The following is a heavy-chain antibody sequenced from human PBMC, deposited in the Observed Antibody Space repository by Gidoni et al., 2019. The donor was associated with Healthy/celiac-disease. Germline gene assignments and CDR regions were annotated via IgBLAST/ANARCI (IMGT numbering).Heavy chain of an antibody. Sequence: QVQLVQSGAEVKKPGASVKVSCKASGYTFTSYGISWVRQAPGQGLEWMGWISAYNGNTNYAQKLQGRVTMTTDTSTSTAYMELRSLRSDDTAVYYCARDPPGGTVTYYYYYYGMDVWGQGTTVTVSS. V-gene: IGHV1-18*01. J-gene: IGHJ6*02. CDR2: ISAYNGNT. CDR3: ARDPPGGTVTYYYYYYGMDV. D-gene: IGHD4-17*01. CDR1: GYTFTSYG.